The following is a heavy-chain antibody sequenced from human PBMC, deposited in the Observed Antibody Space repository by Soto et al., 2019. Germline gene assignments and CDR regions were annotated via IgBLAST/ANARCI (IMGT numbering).Heavy chain of an antibody. CDR1: GYTFTGYY. V-gene: IGHV1-2*04. Sequence: ASVKVYCKAAGYTFTGYYMHWVRQAPGQGLEWMGWINPNSGGTNYAQKFQGWVTMTRDTSISTAYMELSRLRSDDTAVYYCARGGITMVRGVISHLYYYGMDVWGQGTTVTVPS. D-gene: IGHD3-10*01. CDR3: ARGGITMVRGVISHLYYYGMDV. J-gene: IGHJ6*02. CDR2: INPNSGGT.